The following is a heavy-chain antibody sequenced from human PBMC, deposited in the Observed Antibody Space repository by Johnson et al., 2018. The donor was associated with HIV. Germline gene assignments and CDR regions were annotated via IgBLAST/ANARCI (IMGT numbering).Heavy chain of an antibody. V-gene: IGHV3-9*01. CDR1: GFTFDDYA. CDR2: ISWNSGSI. CDR3: AKDADYYDRSVAFDI. Sequence: VQLVESGGGLVQPGRSLRLSCAASGFTFDDYAMHWVRQAPGKGLEWVSGISWNSGSIGYADSVKGRFTIPRDNAKNSLYLQMNSLRAEDTALYYCAKDADYYDRSVAFDIWGQGTMVTVSS. D-gene: IGHD3-22*01. J-gene: IGHJ3*02.